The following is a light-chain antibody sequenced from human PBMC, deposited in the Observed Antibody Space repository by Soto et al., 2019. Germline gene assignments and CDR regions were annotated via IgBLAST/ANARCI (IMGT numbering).Light chain of an antibody. V-gene: IGLV2-14*03. CDR2: DVT. CDR3: SSYTSSSTHV. CDR1: SSDVGGYNF. Sequence: QSALTQPASVSGSPGQSITISCTGTSSDVGGYNFVSWYRQHPGKVPKLLIYDVTSRPSGVSDRFSGSKSGNTASLTISGLQTEDEGDYYCSSYTSSSTHVFGSGTKVTVL. J-gene: IGLJ1*01.